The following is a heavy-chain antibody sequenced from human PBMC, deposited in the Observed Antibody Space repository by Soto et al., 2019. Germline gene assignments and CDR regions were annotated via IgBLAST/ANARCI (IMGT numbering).Heavy chain of an antibody. CDR3: ARERANYGSGSKDV. J-gene: IGHJ6*02. Sequence: PVGSLRLSCAASGFTFSSSSMNWVRQAPGKGLEWVSYISSSSSIIYYADSVKGRFTISRDNAKNSLYLQMNSLRDEDTAVYYCARERANYGSGSKDVWGQGTTVTVSS. CDR1: GFTFSSSS. D-gene: IGHD3-10*01. V-gene: IGHV3-48*02. CDR2: ISSSSSII.